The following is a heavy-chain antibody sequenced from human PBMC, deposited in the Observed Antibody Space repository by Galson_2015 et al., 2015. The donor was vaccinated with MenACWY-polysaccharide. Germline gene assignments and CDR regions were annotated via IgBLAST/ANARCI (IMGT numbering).Heavy chain of an antibody. D-gene: IGHD6-13*01. CDR1: GFTFSSSV. CDR2: IVGSGANT. CDR3: AKDTLHAAGTANA. V-gene: IGHV3-23*01. J-gene: IGHJ5*02. Sequence: SLRLSCAASGFTFSSSVMSWVRQAPGKGLEWVAVIVGSGANTYYTDSVKGRFIISRDNSKNTVYLQMNSLRAEDTALYYCAKDTLHAAGTANAWGQGTLVTVSS.